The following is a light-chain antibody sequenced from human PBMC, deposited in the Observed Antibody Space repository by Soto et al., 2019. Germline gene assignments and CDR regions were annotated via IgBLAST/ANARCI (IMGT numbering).Light chain of an antibody. CDR3: QQYGRSPFT. J-gene: IGKJ2*01. V-gene: IGKV3-20*01. CDR1: QRITNNF. Sequence: EIVLTQSPGALSLSPGERATLSCRASQRITNNFLAWFQQKPGLAPRLLIHGASTRASGVPGRFSGGVSGTDFVLTISRLEPEDFAVYYCQQYGRSPFTFGQGTKLQIK. CDR2: GAS.